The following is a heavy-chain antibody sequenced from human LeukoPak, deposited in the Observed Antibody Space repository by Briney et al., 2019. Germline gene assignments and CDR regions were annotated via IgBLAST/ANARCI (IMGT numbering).Heavy chain of an antibody. CDR1: GFTFSNYW. D-gene: IGHD6-13*01. V-gene: IGHV3-7*01. CDR3: AREGGSSSWYGYYYYGMDV. J-gene: IGHJ6*02. CDR2: IKQDGSEK. Sequence: GGSLRLSCAASGFTFSNYWMTWVRQAPGKGLEWVANIKQDGSEKYYVDSVKGRFTISRDNAKNSLYLQMNSLRAEDTAVYYCAREGGSSSWYGYYYYGMDVWGQGTTVTVSS.